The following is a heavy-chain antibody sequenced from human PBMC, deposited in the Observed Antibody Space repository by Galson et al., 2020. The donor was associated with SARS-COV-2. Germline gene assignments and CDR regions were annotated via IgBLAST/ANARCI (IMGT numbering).Heavy chain of an antibody. V-gene: IGHV4-34*01. CDR1: GGSFSSYY. J-gene: IGHJ4*02. D-gene: IGHD3-10*01. CDR3: ARGPDSNTYGSGSFDY. Sequence: SQASETLSLTCTVYGGSFSSYYWSWIRQPPGRGLELIGDVNHIGRTNYNPSLKSRVTISVDTSRNQFSLRLRSVTAADTAVYYCARGPDSNTYGSGSFDYWGQGELVTVSS. CDR2: VNHIGRT.